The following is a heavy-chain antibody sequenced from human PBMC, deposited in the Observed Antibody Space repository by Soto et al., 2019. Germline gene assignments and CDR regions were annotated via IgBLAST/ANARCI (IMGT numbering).Heavy chain of an antibody. Sequence: SETLSLTCTVSGGSISSYYWSWIRQPPGKGLEWIGYIYYSGSTNYNPSLKSRVTISVDTSKNQFSLKLSSVTAADTAVYYCARAPPYDSSGYYSHYFDYWGQGTLVTVSS. V-gene: IGHV4-59*01. CDR1: GGSISSYY. J-gene: IGHJ4*02. CDR2: IYYSGST. CDR3: ARAPPYDSSGYYSHYFDY. D-gene: IGHD3-22*01.